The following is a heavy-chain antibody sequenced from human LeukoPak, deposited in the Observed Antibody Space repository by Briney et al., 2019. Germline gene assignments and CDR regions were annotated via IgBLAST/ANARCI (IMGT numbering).Heavy chain of an antibody. CDR2: ISYDGSYE. CDR1: GFTFSSYH. J-gene: IGHJ6*03. D-gene: IGHD3-3*01. V-gene: IGHV3-30*01. Sequence: GRSLRLSCAASGFTFSSYHMHWVRQAPGKGLEGVAIISYDGSYEYYADSVKGRFTISRDKSKNTVSLQMNSLRTEDSAVYYCARGFWSGGHYMDVWGRGTTVAVSS. CDR3: ARGFWSGGHYMDV.